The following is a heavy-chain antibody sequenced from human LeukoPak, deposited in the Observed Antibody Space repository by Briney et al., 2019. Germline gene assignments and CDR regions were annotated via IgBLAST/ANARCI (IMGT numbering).Heavy chain of an antibody. Sequence: GGSLRLSCAASGFTFSSYAMHWVRQAPGKGLEWVAVISYDGSNKYYADSVKGRFTTSRDNSKNTLYLQMNSLRAEDTAVYYCARDSRDYWGQGTLVTVSS. CDR2: ISYDGSNK. J-gene: IGHJ4*02. V-gene: IGHV3-30-3*01. CDR3: ARDSRDY. CDR1: GFTFSSYA.